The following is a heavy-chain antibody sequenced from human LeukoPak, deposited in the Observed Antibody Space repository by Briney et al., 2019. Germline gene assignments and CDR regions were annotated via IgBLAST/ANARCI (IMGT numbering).Heavy chain of an antibody. CDR2: GHYSGST. J-gene: IGHJ3*02. Sequence: KPSETLSLTCAVSGGSISSSSYYWNWIRQPPGKGLEWIGFGHYSGSTYYNPSLRSRVTVSVDTSRTQFSLKLNSVTAADTAIYYCARWGETSTSGLRAFDIWGQGTMVTVSS. CDR1: GGSISSSSYY. CDR3: ARWGETSTSGLRAFDI. D-gene: IGHD3-10*01. V-gene: IGHV4-61*01.